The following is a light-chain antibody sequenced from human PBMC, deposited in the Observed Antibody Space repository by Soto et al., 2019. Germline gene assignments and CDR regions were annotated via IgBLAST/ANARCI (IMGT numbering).Light chain of an antibody. CDR2: DAS. Sequence: IQMTHCPSTLSGPVGDRVTITCLGSRSSNLWMAWYQQKPGKAPRLLIYDASNVQTGVPERFSGSGSGTEFTLTITRLEPEDFGTYYCQEYDSSPGTFGPGTKVDI. J-gene: IGKJ1*01. CDR3: QEYDSSPGT. V-gene: IGKV1-5*01. CDR1: RSSNLW.